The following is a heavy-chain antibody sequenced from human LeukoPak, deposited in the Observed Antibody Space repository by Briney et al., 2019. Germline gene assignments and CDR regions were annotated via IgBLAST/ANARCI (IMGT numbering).Heavy chain of an antibody. CDR1: GYTFTSYD. D-gene: IGHD4-17*01. Sequence: ASVKVSCKASGYTFTSYDINWVRQATGQGLEWMGWMNPNSGNTGYAQKFQGRVTMARNTSISTAYMELSSLRSEDTAVYYCARFYGDYGWYYYYYYGMDVWGQGTTVTVSS. CDR3: ARFYGDYGWYYYYYYGMDV. V-gene: IGHV1-8*01. CDR2: MNPNSGNT. J-gene: IGHJ6*02.